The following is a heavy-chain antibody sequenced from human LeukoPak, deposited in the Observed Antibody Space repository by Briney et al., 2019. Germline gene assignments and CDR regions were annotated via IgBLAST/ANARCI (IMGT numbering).Heavy chain of an antibody. V-gene: IGHV3-21*01. CDR2: ISSSSSYI. CDR3: ARSIAAAAPDY. Sequence: PGGSLRLSCAASGFTFSSYSMNWVRQAPGKGLEWVSSISSSSSYICYADSVKGRFTISRDNAKNSLYLQMNSLRAEDTAAYYCARSIAAAAPDYWGQGTLVTVSS. J-gene: IGHJ4*02. CDR1: GFTFSSYS. D-gene: IGHD6-13*01.